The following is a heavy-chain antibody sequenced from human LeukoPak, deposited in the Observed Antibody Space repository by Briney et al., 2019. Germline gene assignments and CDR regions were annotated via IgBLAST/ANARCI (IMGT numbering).Heavy chain of an antibody. CDR1: GFTYSSYS. Sequence: PGGSLRLSCAASGFTYSSYSMNWIRQAPGKGLEWVSSISSSTSYIYYADSVKGRFTISKDNARNSLYLQMNSLRAEDTAVYYCARAGGSTVSHSDYWGQGTLVTVSS. D-gene: IGHD4-17*01. CDR2: ISSSTSYI. V-gene: IGHV3-21*01. CDR3: ARAGGSTVSHSDY. J-gene: IGHJ4*02.